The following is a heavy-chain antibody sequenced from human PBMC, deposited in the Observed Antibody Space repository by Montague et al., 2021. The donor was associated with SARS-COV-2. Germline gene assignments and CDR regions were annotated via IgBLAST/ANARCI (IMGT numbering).Heavy chain of an antibody. Sequence: SETLSLTCTVSGGSITSYYWSWIRQPPGKGLEYIGYIYYSGSTNYNPSLKSRVTMSVDTSKNQFSLKLSSVTAADTAVYYCARGDGYYYGSGTYPYYWGQGTLVTVSS. CDR2: IYYSGST. D-gene: IGHD3-10*01. CDR1: GGSITSYY. V-gene: IGHV4-59*01. J-gene: IGHJ4*02. CDR3: ARGDGYYYGSGTYPYY.